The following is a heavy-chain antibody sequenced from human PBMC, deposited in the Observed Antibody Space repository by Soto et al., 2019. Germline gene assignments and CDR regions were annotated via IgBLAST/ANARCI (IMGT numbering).Heavy chain of an antibody. CDR3: ARDPSSGWSRKPDY. CDR1: GFTFSNYS. CDR2: ISSSSSYI. D-gene: IGHD6-19*01. J-gene: IGHJ4*02. V-gene: IGHV3-21*01. Sequence: GGSLRLSCAASGFTFSNYSMNWVRQAQGKGLEWVSSISSSSSYIYYADSVKGRFTISRDNAKNSLYLQMNSLRAEDTAVYYCARDPSSGWSRKPDYWGQGTLVTVSS.